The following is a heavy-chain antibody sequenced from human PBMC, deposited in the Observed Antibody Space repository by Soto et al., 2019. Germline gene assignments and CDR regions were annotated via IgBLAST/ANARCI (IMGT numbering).Heavy chain of an antibody. Sequence: QVQLVESGGGVVQPGKSLRLSCAASGFTFSSYGMHWVRQSPGKGLEWVAVMWYDGSNKNCADAVKGRFTISRDNAKNTLYLPMNSMSAEDKAVYYCARGRYDLDCWGQETLVTVSS. J-gene: IGHJ4*02. CDR3: ARGRYDLDC. CDR1: GFTFSSYG. V-gene: IGHV3-33*01. CDR2: MWYDGSNK. D-gene: IGHD3-3*01.